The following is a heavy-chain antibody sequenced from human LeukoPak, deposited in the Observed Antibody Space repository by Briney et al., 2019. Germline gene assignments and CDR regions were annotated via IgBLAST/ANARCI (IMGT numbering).Heavy chain of an antibody. J-gene: IGHJ5*02. V-gene: IGHV4-34*01. CDR2: INHSGST. CDR3: ARGRTSGLTWIVRPPFDP. Sequence: SETLSLTCAVYGGSFSGYYWSWIRQPPGKGLEWIGEINHSGSTNYNPSLKSRVTISVDTSKNQFSLKLSSVTAADTAVYYCARGRTSGLTWIVRPPFDPWGQGTLVTVSS. CDR1: GGSFSGYY. D-gene: IGHD5-12*01.